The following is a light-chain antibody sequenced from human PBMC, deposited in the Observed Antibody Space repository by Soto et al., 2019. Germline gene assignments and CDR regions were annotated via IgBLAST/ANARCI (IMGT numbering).Light chain of an antibody. J-gene: IGLJ1*01. Sequence: QAVVTQEPSLTVSPGGTVTLTCGSSTGTVTSGHYPYWFQQKPGQAPRALIYDTSNKHSWTPVRFSGSLLGGKAALTLSGAQPEDEAEYYCLLSYSGARLYVFGTGTKLTVL. CDR2: DTS. CDR3: LLSYSGARLYV. V-gene: IGLV7-46*01. CDR1: TGTVTSGHY.